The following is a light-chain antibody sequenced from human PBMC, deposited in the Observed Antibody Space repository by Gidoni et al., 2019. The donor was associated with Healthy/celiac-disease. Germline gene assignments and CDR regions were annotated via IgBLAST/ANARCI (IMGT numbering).Light chain of an antibody. Sequence: EIVLTQSPGTLAWSTGERATLSCRASQNVSSSYLAWYQQKPGQAPRPLIYGAASRAAGIPDRFSGSGSGTAFTLTISRLEPEDFAVYYCRQYGSSPQTFGQGTRVEIK. CDR1: QNVSSSY. J-gene: IGKJ1*01. CDR2: GAA. CDR3: RQYGSSPQT. V-gene: IGKV3-20*01.